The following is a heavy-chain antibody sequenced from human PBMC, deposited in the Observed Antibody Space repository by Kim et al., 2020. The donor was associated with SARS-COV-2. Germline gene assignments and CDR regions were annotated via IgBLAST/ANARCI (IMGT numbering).Heavy chain of an antibody. CDR2: ISSNGGST. CDR1: GFIFSSCA. V-gene: IGHV3-64D*09. Sequence: GGSLRLSCSASGFIFSSCAMHWVRQAPGKGLEYVSAISSNGGSTYYADSVKGRFTISRDNSKNTLYLQMSSLRAEDTAVYYCVKTEYSSGWDSGSHSFDYWGQGTLVTVSS. J-gene: IGHJ4*02. CDR3: VKTEYSSGWDSGSHSFDY. D-gene: IGHD6-19*01.